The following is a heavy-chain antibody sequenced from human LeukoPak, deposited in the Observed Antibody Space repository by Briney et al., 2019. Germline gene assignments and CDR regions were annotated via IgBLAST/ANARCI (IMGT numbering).Heavy chain of an antibody. V-gene: IGHV4-38-2*02. Sequence: PSETLSLTCTVSGYSISSGYYWGWIRQPPGKGLEWIGSIYHSGSTYYNPSLKSRVTISVDTSKNQFSLKLSSVTAADTAVYHCARAPYYYDHVDYWGQGTLVTVSS. D-gene: IGHD3-22*01. CDR1: GYSISSGYY. CDR3: ARAPYYYDHVDY. J-gene: IGHJ4*02. CDR2: IYHSGST.